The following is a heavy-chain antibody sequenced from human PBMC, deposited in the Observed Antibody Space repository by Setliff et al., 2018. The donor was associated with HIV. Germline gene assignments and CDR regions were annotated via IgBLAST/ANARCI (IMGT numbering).Heavy chain of an antibody. J-gene: IGHJ6*03. D-gene: IGHD1-26*01. CDR3: AGQLRPILYYYYYMDV. CDR2: ISPYNGNT. V-gene: IGHV1-18*01. Sequence: ASVKVSCKASGYTFSNYGISWVRQAPGQGLEWMGWISPYNGNTNYVQKLQGRVTITTDTSTSTAYMELRSLRSDDTAMYYCAGQLRPILYYYYYMDVWGKGTTVTVSS. CDR1: GYTFSNYG.